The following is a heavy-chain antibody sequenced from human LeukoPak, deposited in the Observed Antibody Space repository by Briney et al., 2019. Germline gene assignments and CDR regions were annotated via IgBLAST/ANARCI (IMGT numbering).Heavy chain of an antibody. CDR1: GGTFSSYA. Sequence: SVKVSCKASGGTFSSYAISWVRQAPGQGLEWMGGIIPIFGTANYAQKFQGGVTITTDDSTSTAYMEVSSLRSEDTAVYYCGRAPYGGDSGYDRQDYWGQGTLVTVSS. V-gene: IGHV1-69*05. CDR3: GRAPYGGDSGYDRQDY. J-gene: IGHJ4*02. D-gene: IGHD5-12*01. CDR2: IIPIFGTA.